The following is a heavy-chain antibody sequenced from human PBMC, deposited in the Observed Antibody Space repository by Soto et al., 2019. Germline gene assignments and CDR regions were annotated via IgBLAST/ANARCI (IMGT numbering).Heavy chain of an antibody. V-gene: IGHV3-21*01. CDR1: GVPVIPYS. CDR2: ISSRSDI. CDR3: AREYTAWPLAYGLDV. D-gene: IGHD2-2*02. J-gene: IGHJ6*02. Sequence: PGRSLSLSFVGSGVPVIPYSIHCVLQAPRKGLEWVSSISSRSDIYYADSVKGRFTISRDNAKNSVSLQMNSLRAEDTAVYYCAREYTAWPLAYGLDVWGQGTTVTVSS.